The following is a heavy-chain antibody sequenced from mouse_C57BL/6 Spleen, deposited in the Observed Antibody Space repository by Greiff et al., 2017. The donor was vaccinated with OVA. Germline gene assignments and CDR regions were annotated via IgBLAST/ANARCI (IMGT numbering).Heavy chain of an antibody. V-gene: IGHV1-39*01. D-gene: IGHD1-1*01. CDR2: INPNYGTT. CDR3: ARTVVADYYFDD. CDR1: GYSFTDYY. J-gene: IGHJ2*01. Sequence: VQLLQSGAELARPGASVKLSCKASGYSFTDYYMNWVKQSTGKSLEWIGVINPNYGTTSYNQKFKGKATLTVDKSSSTAYMQLSSLTSEDSAVXYCARTVVADYYFDDWGQGTTLTVSS.